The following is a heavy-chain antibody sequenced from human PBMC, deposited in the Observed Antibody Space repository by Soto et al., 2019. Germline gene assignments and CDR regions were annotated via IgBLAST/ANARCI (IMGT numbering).Heavy chain of an antibody. V-gene: IGHV4-31*03. Sequence: SETLSLTCTVSGGSISSGGYYWSWIRQHPGKGLEWIGYIYYSGSTYYNPSLKSRVTISVDTSKNQFSLKLSSVTAADTAVYYCARVSEAAGPNWFDPWRQGTLVPVSS. CDR1: GGSISSGGYY. CDR2: IYYSGST. J-gene: IGHJ5*02. CDR3: ARVSEAAGPNWFDP. D-gene: IGHD6-13*01.